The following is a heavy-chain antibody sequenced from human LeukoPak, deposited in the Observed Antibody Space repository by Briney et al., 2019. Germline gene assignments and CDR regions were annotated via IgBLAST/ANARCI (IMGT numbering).Heavy chain of an antibody. J-gene: IGHJ5*02. CDR3: ARDRDYDISTGYYLGYWFDP. D-gene: IGHD3-9*01. CDR2: INAGNGNT. V-gene: IGHV1-3*01. CDR1: GYTFTSYA. Sequence: GASVKVSCKTSGYTFTSYAMHWVRQAPGQRLEWMGWINAGNGNTKYSQKFQGRVTITRDTSASTAYMELSSLRSEDTAVYYCARDRDYDISTGYYLGYWFDPWGQGTLVTVSS.